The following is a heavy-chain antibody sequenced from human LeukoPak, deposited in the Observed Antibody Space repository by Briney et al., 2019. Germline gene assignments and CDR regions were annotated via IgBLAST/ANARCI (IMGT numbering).Heavy chain of an antibody. D-gene: IGHD5-18*01. CDR3: ARSGYSYAPIYYFDY. CDR2: IYYSGST. J-gene: IGHJ4*02. V-gene: IGHV4-59*01. CDR1: GGSISSYY. Sequence: SETLSLTCTVSGGSISSYYWSWIPQPPGKGLEWIGYIYYSGSTNYNPSLKSRVTISVDTSKNQFSLKLSSVTAADTAVYYCARSGYSYAPIYYFDYWGQGTLVTVSS.